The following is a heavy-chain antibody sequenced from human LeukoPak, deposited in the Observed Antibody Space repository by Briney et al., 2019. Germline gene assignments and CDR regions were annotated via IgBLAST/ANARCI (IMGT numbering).Heavy chain of an antibody. CDR2: IYYSGST. Sequence: SETLSLTCTVSGGSISSSSYYWGWIRQPPGKGLEWFGSIYYSGSTYYNPSLKSRVTISVDTSKNQLSLKLSSVTAADTAVYYCARREIYDSSGYYYFDYWGQGTLVTVSS. CDR1: GGSISSSSYY. V-gene: IGHV4-39*01. J-gene: IGHJ4*02. CDR3: ARREIYDSSGYYYFDY. D-gene: IGHD3-22*01.